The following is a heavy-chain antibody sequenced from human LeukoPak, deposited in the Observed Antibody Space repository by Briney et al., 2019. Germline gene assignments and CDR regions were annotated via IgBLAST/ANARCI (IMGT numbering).Heavy chain of an antibody. V-gene: IGHV3-66*01. Sequence: GGSLRLSCTASGFVSSNYMSWVRQTPGKGLEWVSVIYSGGITYYADSVKGRFTVSRDNSKNTVYLEMNSLRAEDTAAYYCARDLNWETYWGQGTLVSVSS. CDR3: ARDLNWETY. CDR1: GFVSSNY. J-gene: IGHJ4*02. CDR2: IYSGGIT. D-gene: IGHD7-27*01.